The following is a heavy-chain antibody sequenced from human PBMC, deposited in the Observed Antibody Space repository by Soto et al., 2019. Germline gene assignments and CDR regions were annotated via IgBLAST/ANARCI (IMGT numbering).Heavy chain of an antibody. CDR2: IIPIFGTA. CDR1: GGTFSSYA. Sequence: ASVKVSCKASGGTFSSYAISWVRQAPGQGLEWMGGIIPIFGTANYARKFQGRVTITADESTSTAYMELSSLRSEDTAVYYCARDGVPNYDFWSGYIAWFDPWGQGTLVTVSS. J-gene: IGHJ5*02. D-gene: IGHD3-3*01. CDR3: ARDGVPNYDFWSGYIAWFDP. V-gene: IGHV1-69*13.